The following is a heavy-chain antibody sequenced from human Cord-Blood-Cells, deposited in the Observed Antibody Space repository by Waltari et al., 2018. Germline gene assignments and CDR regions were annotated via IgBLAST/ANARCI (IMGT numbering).Heavy chain of an antibody. CDR1: GGSFSGYY. CDR2: INHSGST. CDR3: ASLGYCSSTSCYDY. D-gene: IGHD2-2*01. Sequence: QVQLQQWGAGLLKPSETLSLTCAVYGGSFSGYYWSWLRQPPGKGLEGIGEINHSGSTNFNPSLKRRVTISVDTSKNQFSLKLSSVTAADTAVYYCASLGYCSSTSCYDYWGQGTLVTVSS. J-gene: IGHJ4*02. V-gene: IGHV4-34*01.